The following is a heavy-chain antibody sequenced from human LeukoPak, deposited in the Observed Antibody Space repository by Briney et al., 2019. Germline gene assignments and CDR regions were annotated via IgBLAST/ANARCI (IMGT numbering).Heavy chain of an antibody. D-gene: IGHD6-19*01. V-gene: IGHV4-34*01. Sequence: SETLSLTCAVYGGSFSGYYWSWIRQPPGKGLEWIGEINHSGSTNYNPSLKSRVTISVDTSKNQFSLKLSSVTAADTAVCYCARGRQWLLPSGYYYYGMDVWGQGTTVTVSS. J-gene: IGHJ6*02. CDR3: ARGRQWLLPSGYYYYGMDV. CDR2: INHSGST. CDR1: GGSFSGYY.